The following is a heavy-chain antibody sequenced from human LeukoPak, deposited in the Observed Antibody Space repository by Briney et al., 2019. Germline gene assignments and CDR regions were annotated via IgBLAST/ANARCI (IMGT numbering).Heavy chain of an antibody. CDR3: AKDPGAHYYGSGSYRRGYYFDY. J-gene: IGHJ4*02. CDR2: IRYDGSNR. V-gene: IGHV3-30*02. D-gene: IGHD3-10*01. CDR1: GFTFSTYG. Sequence: GGSLRLSCAASGFTFSTYGMPWVRQAPGTGLEWVAFIRYDGSNRYYAYSVKGRFTISRDNSKNTLYLQMNSLRAEDTAVYYCAKDPGAHYYGSGSYRRGYYFDYWGQGTLVTVSS.